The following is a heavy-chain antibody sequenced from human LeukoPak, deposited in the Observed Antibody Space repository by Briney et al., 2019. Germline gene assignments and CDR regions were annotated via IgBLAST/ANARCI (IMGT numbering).Heavy chain of an antibody. J-gene: IGHJ4*02. Sequence: SETLSLTCTVSGGSISSSSYYWGWIRQPPEKGLEWIGGIYYSGSTYYNPSLKSRVTISVDTSKNQFSLNLSSVTAADTAVYYCARLYYDSSGYYQICYFDYWGQGTLVTVSS. D-gene: IGHD3-22*01. CDR2: IYYSGST. CDR1: GGSISSSSYY. V-gene: IGHV4-39*01. CDR3: ARLYYDSSGYYQICYFDY.